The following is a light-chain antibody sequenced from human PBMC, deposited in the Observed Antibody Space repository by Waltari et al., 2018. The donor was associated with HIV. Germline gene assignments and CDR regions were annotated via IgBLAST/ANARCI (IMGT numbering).Light chain of an antibody. CDR2: YDR. CDR1: NIGNKN. V-gene: IGLV3-21*04. J-gene: IGLJ2*01. CDR3: QVWDSDSDHVV. Sequence: SYVLTQPPSVSVAPGKTATITCGGNNIGNKNVNWYQQKPGQAPVLVIFYDRDRPSGIPERFSGSSSANMATLTISRVEAGDEADYYCQVWDSDSDHVVFGVGTKLTVL.